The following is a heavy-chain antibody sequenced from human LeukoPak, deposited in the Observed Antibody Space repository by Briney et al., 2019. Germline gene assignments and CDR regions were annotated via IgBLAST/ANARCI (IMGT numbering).Heavy chain of an antibody. CDR1: GFTFSSYA. Sequence: GRSLRLSCAASGFTFSSYAMHWVRQAPGKGLEWVAVISYDGSNKYYADSVKGRFTISRDNSKNTLYLQMNSLRAEDTAVYYCAREPKLSSYYYGMDVWGQGTTVTVS. D-gene: IGHD6-6*01. V-gene: IGHV3-30-3*01. CDR2: ISYDGSNK. CDR3: AREPKLSSYYYGMDV. J-gene: IGHJ6*02.